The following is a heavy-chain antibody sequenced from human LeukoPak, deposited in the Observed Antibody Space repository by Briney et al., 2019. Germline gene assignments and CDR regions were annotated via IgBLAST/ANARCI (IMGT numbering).Heavy chain of an antibody. D-gene: IGHD4-23*01. CDR3: ARGRPHGNDY. J-gene: IGHJ4*02. Sequence: GGSLRLSCAASGFTFSSYWMNWVRQAPGKGLVWVSRIASDGSSTTYADSVKGRFSISRDNAKNTLCLQMNSLRVEDTAVYYCARGRPHGNDYWGQGTLVTVSS. CDR2: IASDGSST. CDR1: GFTFSSYW. V-gene: IGHV3-74*01.